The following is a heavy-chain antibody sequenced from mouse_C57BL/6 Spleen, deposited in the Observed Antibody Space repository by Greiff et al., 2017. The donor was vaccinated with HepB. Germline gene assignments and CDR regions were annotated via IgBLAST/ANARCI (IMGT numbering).Heavy chain of an antibody. CDR2: INTNNGAT. Sequence: VQRQQSGPGLVKPGASVKISCKASGYTFTDYYMNWVQQSPGKSLEWVGYINTNNGATSYKQKFKGKATLSVDKSSSTAYMELRSLTSEDSAVYYCARYGIYAFYFDYWGQGTTLTVSS. CDR1: GYTFTDYY. J-gene: IGHJ2*01. D-gene: IGHD2-1*01. V-gene: IGHV1-26*01. CDR3: ARYGIYAFYFDY.